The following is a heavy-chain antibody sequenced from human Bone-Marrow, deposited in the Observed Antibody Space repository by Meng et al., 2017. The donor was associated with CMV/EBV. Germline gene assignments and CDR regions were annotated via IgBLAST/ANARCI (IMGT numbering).Heavy chain of an antibody. Sequence: SGFPFSNYAMSWHRQAPGKGLEWVSTISGGGDSTYYTDSVKDRFSIYRQNSRSTLYLQMDSLRAEDTAIYYCAKDPSLTKGWYFDCWGQGTLVTVSS. J-gene: IGHJ4*02. CDR2: ISGGGDST. V-gene: IGHV3-23*01. CDR1: GFPFSNYA. CDR3: AKDPSLTKGWYFDC. D-gene: IGHD4-11*01.